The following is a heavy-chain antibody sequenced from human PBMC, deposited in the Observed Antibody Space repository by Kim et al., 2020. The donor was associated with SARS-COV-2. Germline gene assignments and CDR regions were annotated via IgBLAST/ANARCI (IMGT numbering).Heavy chain of an antibody. CDR2: IKSKTHGGTT. V-gene: IGHV3-15*01. D-gene: IGHD2-15*01. CDR3: TTAPPGGSQKKA. Sequence: GGSLRLSCAASGFTFSNAWMSWVRQAPGKGLEWVGRIKSKTHGGTTDYAAPVKGRFTISRDDSKNTLYLQMNSLKTEDTAVYYCTTAPPGGSQKKAWGQGTLVTVSS. J-gene: IGHJ5*02. CDR1: GFTFSNAW.